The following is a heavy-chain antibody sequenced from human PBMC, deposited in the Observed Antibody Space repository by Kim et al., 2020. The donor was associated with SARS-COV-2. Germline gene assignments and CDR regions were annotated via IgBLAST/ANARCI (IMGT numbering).Heavy chain of an antibody. V-gene: IGHV4-59*01. Sequence: NSNPSLKSRVNISRDTSKNRFSLKLSPVTAADTAVYYCAREPDYGDYFDYWGQGTLVTVSS. D-gene: IGHD4-17*01. CDR3: AREPDYGDYFDY. J-gene: IGHJ4*02.